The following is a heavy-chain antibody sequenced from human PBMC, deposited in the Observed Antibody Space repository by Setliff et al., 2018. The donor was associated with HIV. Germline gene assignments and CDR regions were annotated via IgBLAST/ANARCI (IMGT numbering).Heavy chain of an antibody. J-gene: IGHJ6*03. Sequence: ASVKVSCKTSGYTFSDYGITWVRQAPGQGLEWMGLISVYNGNTNYAQKFQGRLTMSTASSRSTANMFLRSLRYDDTAVYYCARTHRIMVTLKGEYYYNYMDVWGKGTTVTVSS. CDR2: ISVYNGNT. V-gene: IGHV1-18*01. D-gene: IGHD2-8*01. CDR1: GYTFSDYG. CDR3: ARTHRIMVTLKGEYYYNYMDV.